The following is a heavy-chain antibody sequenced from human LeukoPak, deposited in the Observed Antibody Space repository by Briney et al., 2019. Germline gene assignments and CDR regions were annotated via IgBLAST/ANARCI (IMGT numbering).Heavy chain of an antibody. J-gene: IGHJ4*02. Sequence: VASVKVSCKASGYSFSYFGINWARQAPGQGLEWMGWINCYNGNTNYAQKSEGRLTLTTDTATSSVYMELRNLRSDDTAVYYCARGLDAAAGLANFDYWGQGTLVTVSS. CDR1: GYSFSYFG. CDR3: ARGLDAAAGLANFDY. CDR2: INCYNGNT. V-gene: IGHV1-18*01. D-gene: IGHD6-25*01.